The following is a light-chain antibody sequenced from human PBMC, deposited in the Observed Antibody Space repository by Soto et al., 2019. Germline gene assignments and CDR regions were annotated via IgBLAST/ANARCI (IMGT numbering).Light chain of an antibody. CDR1: SSDLGAYNY. J-gene: IGLJ1*01. Sequence: QSALTQPASVSGSPGQSITISCTGASSDLGAYNYVSWYQRHPGKAPKLMIYEVSSRPSGVSNRFSGSKSDNTASLTISGLQAEDAADYYCSSYTSSSPHVFGTGTKVTVL. V-gene: IGLV2-14*01. CDR2: EVS. CDR3: SSYTSSSPHV.